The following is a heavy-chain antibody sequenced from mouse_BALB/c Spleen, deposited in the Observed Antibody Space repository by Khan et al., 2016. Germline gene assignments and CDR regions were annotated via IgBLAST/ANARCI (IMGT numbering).Heavy chain of an antibody. CDR3: ARTYGNYGYVDD. D-gene: IGHD1-1*02. J-gene: IGHJ1*01. CDR1: GFTFSDYY. V-gene: IGHV5-4*02. Sequence: EVGLVESGGGLVKPGGSLKLSCAASGFTFSDYYMYWVRQSPEKRLEWVATISDGGAYTYYPDSVKGRFTITRDNAKNTPYLQMSSLKSEDTAIYYCARTYGNYGYVDDWGAGTTVTVSS. CDR2: ISDGGAYT.